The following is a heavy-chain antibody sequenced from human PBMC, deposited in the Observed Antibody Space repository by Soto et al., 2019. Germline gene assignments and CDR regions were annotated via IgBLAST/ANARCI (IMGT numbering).Heavy chain of an antibody. J-gene: IGHJ4*02. CDR2: IYWNDDK. V-gene: IGHV2-5*01. CDR1: GFSLSTTGEG. D-gene: IGHD6-6*01. Sequence: QITLKESGPTLVKPTQTLTLTCTFSGFSLSTTGEGVGWIRQPPGKALEWLAVIYWNDDKSYSPSLKSRLTISKDTSKKQVVLTMMNMAPVDTGTYYCAKVDDVAALVAYLGQGTLVTVSS. CDR3: AKVDDVAALVAY.